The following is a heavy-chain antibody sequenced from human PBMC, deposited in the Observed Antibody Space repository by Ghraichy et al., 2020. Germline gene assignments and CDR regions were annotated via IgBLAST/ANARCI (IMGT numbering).Heavy chain of an antibody. CDR2: IYTSGST. Sequence: SETLSLTCTVSGGSISSYYWSWIRQPAGKGLEWIGRIYTSGSTNYNPSLKSRVTMSVDTSKNQFSLKLSSVTAADTAVYYCARDRSGYSYGYHYYYGMDVWGQGTTVTVSS. J-gene: IGHJ6*02. V-gene: IGHV4-4*07. D-gene: IGHD5-18*01. CDR1: GGSISSYY. CDR3: ARDRSGYSYGYHYYYGMDV.